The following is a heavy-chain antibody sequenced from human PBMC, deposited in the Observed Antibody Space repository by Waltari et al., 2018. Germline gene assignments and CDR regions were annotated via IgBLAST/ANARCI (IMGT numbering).Heavy chain of an antibody. CDR3: ARAPTGVEMATIFGY. CDR2: STPIFGTA. D-gene: IGHD5-12*01. V-gene: IGHV1-69*01. Sequence: QVQLVQSGAEVKKPGSSVKVSCKASGGTFSSYAISWVRQAPGQGLEWMGGSTPIFGTANYAQKFQGRVTITADESTSTAYMELSSLRSEDTAVYYCARAPTGVEMATIFGYWGQGTLVTVSS. CDR1: GGTFSSYA. J-gene: IGHJ4*02.